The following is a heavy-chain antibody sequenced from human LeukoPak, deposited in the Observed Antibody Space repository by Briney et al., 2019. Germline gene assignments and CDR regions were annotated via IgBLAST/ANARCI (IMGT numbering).Heavy chain of an antibody. V-gene: IGHV4-39*01. CDR1: GGSISSSSYY. D-gene: IGHD3-3*01. CDR2: IYYSGST. Sequence: SETLSLTCTVSGGSISSSSYYWGWIRQPPGKGLEWIGSIYYSGSTYYNPSLKSRVTISVDTSKNQFSLKLSSVTAADTAVYYCARLGGNDYGFWSGYHKYYMDVWGKGTTVTVSS. J-gene: IGHJ6*03. CDR3: ARLGGNDYGFWSGYHKYYMDV.